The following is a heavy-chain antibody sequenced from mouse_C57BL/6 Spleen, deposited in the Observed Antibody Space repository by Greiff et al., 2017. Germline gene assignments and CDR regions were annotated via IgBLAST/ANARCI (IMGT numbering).Heavy chain of an antibody. J-gene: IGHJ1*03. Sequence: VQLQQSGPELVKPGASVTISCKASGYSFTGYYMNWVKQSPEKSLEWIGEINPSTGGTTYNQKFKAKATLTVDKSSSTAYMQLKSLTSEDSAVYYCARFPYYYGSSYWYFDVWGTGTTVTVSS. V-gene: IGHV1-42*01. CDR3: ARFPYYYGSSYWYFDV. CDR1: GYSFTGYY. CDR2: INPSTGGT. D-gene: IGHD1-1*01.